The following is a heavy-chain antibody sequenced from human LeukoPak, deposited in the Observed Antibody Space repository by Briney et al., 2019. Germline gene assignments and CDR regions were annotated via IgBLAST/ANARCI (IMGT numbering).Heavy chain of an antibody. J-gene: IGHJ4*02. CDR2: FDPEDGET. CDR3: ATSVVVVAATQNFDY. CDR1: GYTLTELS. Sequence: GASVKVSCKVSGYTLTELSMHWVRQAPGKGLEWMGGFDPEDGETIYAQKFRGRVTMTEDTSTDTAYMELSSLRSEDTAVYYCATSVVVVAATQNFDYWGQGTLVTVSS. V-gene: IGHV1-24*01. D-gene: IGHD2-15*01.